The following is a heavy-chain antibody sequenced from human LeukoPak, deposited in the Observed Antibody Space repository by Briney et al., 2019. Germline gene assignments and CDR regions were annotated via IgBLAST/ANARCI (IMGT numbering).Heavy chain of an antibody. D-gene: IGHD2-2*03. V-gene: IGHV3-21*01. CDR2: ISSSSSYI. CDR1: GFTFSSYS. CDR3: ARAGLDIVVVPAAELPLEAFDI. J-gene: IGHJ3*02. Sequence: GGSLRLSCAASGFTFSSYSMNWVRQAPGKGLEWGSSISSSSSYIYCADPVKGRFTISRDNAKNSLYLQMNSLRAEDTAVYYCARAGLDIVVVPAAELPLEAFDIWGQGTLVTVSS.